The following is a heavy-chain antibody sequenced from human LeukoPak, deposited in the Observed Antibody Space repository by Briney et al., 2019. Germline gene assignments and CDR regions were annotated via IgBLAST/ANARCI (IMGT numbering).Heavy chain of an antibody. Sequence: GGSLRLSCAASGFTFSSYWMSWVRQAPGKGLEWVANIKQDGSEKYYVDSVEGRFTISRDNAKNSLYLQMNSLRAEDTAVYYCARVPNYDSSGYYYGRDAFDIWGQGTMVTVSS. CDR3: ARVPNYDSSGYYYGRDAFDI. D-gene: IGHD3-22*01. J-gene: IGHJ3*02. V-gene: IGHV3-7*01. CDR1: GFTFSSYW. CDR2: IKQDGSEK.